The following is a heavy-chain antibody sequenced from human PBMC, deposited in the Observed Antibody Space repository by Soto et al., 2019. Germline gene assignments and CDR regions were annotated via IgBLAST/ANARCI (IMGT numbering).Heavy chain of an antibody. V-gene: IGHV3-23*01. Sequence: GGSLRLSCAAPGFTFSSFAMSWVRQAPGKGLEWVSAISGSGGSTYYADSVKGRFTISRDNSKNTVYLQMNSLRAEDTAVYYCAKSGRVVVVPAVWFDPWGQGTLVTVSS. CDR3: AKSGRVVVVPAVWFDP. CDR2: ISGSGGST. CDR1: GFTFSSFA. D-gene: IGHD2-2*01. J-gene: IGHJ5*02.